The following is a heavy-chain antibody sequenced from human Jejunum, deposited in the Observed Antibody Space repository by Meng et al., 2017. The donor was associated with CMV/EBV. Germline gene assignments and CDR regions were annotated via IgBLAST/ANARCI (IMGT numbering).Heavy chain of an antibody. D-gene: IGHD2-2*01. Sequence: TFSSYGMSWVRQVPGKGLEWVSVISSGSTIINYADSVKGRFTVSRDNSLDTLYLQMNSLRAEDTAVYYCAKSHCSSTSCYYYGMDVWGQGTTVTVSS. J-gene: IGHJ6*02. V-gene: IGHV3-23*03. CDR3: AKSHCSSTSCYYYGMDV. CDR2: ISSGSTII. CDR1: TFSSYG.